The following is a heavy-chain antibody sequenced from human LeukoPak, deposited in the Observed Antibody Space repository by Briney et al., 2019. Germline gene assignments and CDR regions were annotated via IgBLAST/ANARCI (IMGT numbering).Heavy chain of an antibody. Sequence: GGSLRLSCAASGFTFDDYAMHWVRQAPGKGLEWVSLISWDGGSTYYADSVKGRFTISRDNSKNSLYPQMNSLRAEDTALYYCAKEEGVDYYYYMDVWGKGTTVTVSS. CDR1: GFTFDDYA. V-gene: IGHV3-43D*03. CDR2: ISWDGGST. D-gene: IGHD3-10*01. CDR3: AKEEGVDYYYYMDV. J-gene: IGHJ6*03.